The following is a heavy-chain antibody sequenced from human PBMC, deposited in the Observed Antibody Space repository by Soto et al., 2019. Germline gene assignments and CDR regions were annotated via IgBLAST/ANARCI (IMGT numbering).Heavy chain of an antibody. CDR3: ARDHVGVMSSFGI. J-gene: IGHJ3*02. D-gene: IGHD3-16*01. CDR2: INCNSGDT. CDR1: GYTFTDYY. Sequence: ASVKVSCKASGYTFTDYYIHWVRQAPGQGLECMGWINCNSGDTDYAQKFQGRVTVTRDTSISTAYMELTGLRSDDTAVYYCARDHVGVMSSFGIWGQGTMVTVSS. V-gene: IGHV1-2*02.